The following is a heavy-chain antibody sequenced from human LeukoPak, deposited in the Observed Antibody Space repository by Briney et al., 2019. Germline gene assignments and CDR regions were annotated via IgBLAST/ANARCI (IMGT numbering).Heavy chain of an antibody. V-gene: IGHV4-4*07. CDR2: IYTSGST. Sequence: SETLSLTCTVSGGSISSYYWSWIRQPAGKGLEWIGRIYTSGSTNYNPSLKSRVTMSVDTSKNQFSLKLSSVTAADTAVYYCARGGKLAYCGGDCYPFDYWGQGTLVTVSS. CDR3: ARGGKLAYCGGDCYPFDY. J-gene: IGHJ4*02. D-gene: IGHD2-21*02. CDR1: GGSISSYY.